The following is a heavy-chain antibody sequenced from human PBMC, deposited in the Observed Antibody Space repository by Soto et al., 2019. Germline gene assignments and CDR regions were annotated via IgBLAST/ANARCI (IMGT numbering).Heavy chain of an antibody. J-gene: IGHJ6*02. CDR2: IYTRGST. CDR3: ARSSLYGMDV. Sequence: PSETLSLTCPVSGASITNFYWSWIRQSSRKGLEWIGRIYTRGSTDYNPSLKSRVTMSVDTYKNQVSLTLTSVTAADTAVYYCARSSLYGMDVWGQGTTVTVSS. CDR1: GASITNFY. V-gene: IGHV4-4*07.